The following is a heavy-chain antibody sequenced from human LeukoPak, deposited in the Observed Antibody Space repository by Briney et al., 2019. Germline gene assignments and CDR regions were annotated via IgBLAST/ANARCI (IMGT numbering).Heavy chain of an antibody. D-gene: IGHD3-9*01. J-gene: IGHJ4*02. V-gene: IGHV4-34*01. CDR2: INHSGST. CDR1: GGSFSGYY. Sequence: PSETLSLTCAVYGGSFSGYYWSWIRQPPGKGLEWIGEINHSGSTNYNPSLKSRVTISVDTSKNQFSLKLSSVTAADTAVYYCARHPLRYFDWLLREYYFDYWGQGTLVTVSS. CDR3: ARHPLRYFDWLLREYYFDY.